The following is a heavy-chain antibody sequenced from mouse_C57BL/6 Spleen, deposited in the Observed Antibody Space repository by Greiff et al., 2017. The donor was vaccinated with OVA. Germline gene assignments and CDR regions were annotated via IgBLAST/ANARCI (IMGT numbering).Heavy chain of an antibody. CDR3: SRERRHDYGYFDV. Sequence: EVKLVESEGGLVQPGSSMKLSCTASGFTFSDYYMAWVRQVPEKGLEWVANINYDGSSTYYLDSLKSRFIISRDNAKNILYLQISSLKSEDATTYYCSRERRHDYGYFDVWGTGTTVTVSS. V-gene: IGHV5-16*01. CDR1: GFTFSDYY. CDR2: INYDGSST. D-gene: IGHD2-3*01. J-gene: IGHJ1*03.